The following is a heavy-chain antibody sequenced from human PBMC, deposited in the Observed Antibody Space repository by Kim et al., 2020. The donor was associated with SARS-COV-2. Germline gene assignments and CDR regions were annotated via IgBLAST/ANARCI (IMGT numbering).Heavy chain of an antibody. Sequence: YAQKFHGRVPITADESTSAAYMELSSPRSEDTAVYYCARVSGYDLRFNDYWGQGTLVTVSS. CDR3: ARVSGYDLRFNDY. J-gene: IGHJ4*02. V-gene: IGHV1-69*01. D-gene: IGHD5-12*01.